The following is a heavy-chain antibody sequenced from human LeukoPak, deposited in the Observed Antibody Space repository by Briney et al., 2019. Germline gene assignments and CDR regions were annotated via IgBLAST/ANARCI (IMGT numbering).Heavy chain of an antibody. CDR2: ISGSGGST. J-gene: IGHJ5*02. V-gene: IGHV3-23*01. D-gene: IGHD3-10*01. CDR3: AKMRYYYGSGSYYNT. CDR1: GFTFSSYA. Sequence: GSLRLSCAASGFTFSSYAMSWVRQAPGKGLGLVSAISGSGGSTYYADSVKGRFTISRDNSKNTLYLQMNTMRPAETAVYYCAKMRYYYGSGSYYNTWGQGTLVTVSS.